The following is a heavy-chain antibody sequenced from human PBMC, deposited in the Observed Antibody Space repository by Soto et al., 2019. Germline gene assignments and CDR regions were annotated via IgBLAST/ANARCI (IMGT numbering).Heavy chain of an antibody. J-gene: IGHJ4*02. CDR2: IYYSGST. Sequence: QLQLQESGPGLVKPSETLSLTCTVSGGSISSSSYYWGWIRQPPGKGLEWIGSIYYSGSTYYNPSLKSRVTISVDTSXXXXXXXXXXXXXXXXXXXXXXXXTPLYCGGDCPIIDYWGQGTLVTVSS. V-gene: IGHV4-39*01. CDR1: GGSISSSSYY. D-gene: IGHD2-21*02. CDR3: XXXTPLYCGGDCPIIDY.